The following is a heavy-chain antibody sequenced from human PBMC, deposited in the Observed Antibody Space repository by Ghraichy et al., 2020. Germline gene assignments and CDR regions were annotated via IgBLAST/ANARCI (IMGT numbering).Heavy chain of an antibody. V-gene: IGHV3-30-3*01. D-gene: IGHD2-2*02. J-gene: IGHJ4*02. CDR1: GVTFSSYA. Sequence: GGSLRLSCATSGVTFSSYAMHWVRQAPGKGLEWVAVISYDGNNEYYADSVKGRFTISRDNSKNTLYLQMNSLRAEDTAVYYCARDSRARVGYCGSTSCYNLVAWGQGTLVTVSS. CDR2: ISYDGNNE. CDR3: ARDSRARVGYCGSTSCYNLVA.